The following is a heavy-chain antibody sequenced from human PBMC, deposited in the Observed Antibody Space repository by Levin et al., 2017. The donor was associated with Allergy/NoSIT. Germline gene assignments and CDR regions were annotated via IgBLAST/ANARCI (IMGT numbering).Heavy chain of an antibody. V-gene: IGHV3-74*01. CDR1: GFTFSNYW. Sequence: GESLKISCAASGFTSGFTFSNYWMHWVRQAPGKGLVWVSRIKSDGSDKIYADSVKGRFTISRDNAKNTLYLEMNSLRVDDTAVYYCARDKTYAVDLWGQGTTVTVSS. CDR2: IKSDGSDK. CDR3: ARDKTYAVDL. J-gene: IGHJ6*02.